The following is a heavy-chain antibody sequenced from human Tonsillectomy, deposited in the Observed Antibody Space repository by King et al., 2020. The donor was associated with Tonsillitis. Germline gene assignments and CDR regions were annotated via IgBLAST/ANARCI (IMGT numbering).Heavy chain of an antibody. D-gene: IGHD6-6*01. CDR2: INPNSGGT. Sequence: QLVQSGAEVKKPGASVKVSCKASGYTFTGYYMHWVRQAPGQGLWWMGWINPNSGGTNYAQKFQGRVTMTRDTSISTAYMELSRLRSDDTAVYYCAREGIFGYSSSSGAFDIWGQGTMVTVSS. CDR1: GYTFTGYY. CDR3: AREGIFGYSSSSGAFDI. V-gene: IGHV1-2*02. J-gene: IGHJ3*02.